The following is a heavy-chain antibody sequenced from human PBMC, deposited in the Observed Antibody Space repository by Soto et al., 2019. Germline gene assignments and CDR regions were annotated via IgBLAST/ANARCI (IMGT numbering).Heavy chain of an antibody. CDR2: INAGNGNT. D-gene: IGHD3-22*01. CDR3: ARATMTRPRFDP. CDR1: GYTFTSYA. J-gene: IGHJ5*02. V-gene: IGHV1-3*01. Sequence: ASVKVSCKASGYTFTSYAMHWVRQAPGQRLEWMGWINAGNGNTKYSQKFQGRVTITRDTSASTAYMELSSLRSEDTAVYYCARATMTRPRFDPWGQGTLVTVSS.